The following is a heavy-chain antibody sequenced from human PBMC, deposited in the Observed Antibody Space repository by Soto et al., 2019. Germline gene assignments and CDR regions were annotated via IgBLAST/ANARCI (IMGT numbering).Heavy chain of an antibody. J-gene: IGHJ4*02. CDR2: IIPISGTA. Sequence: QVQLVQSGAEVKKPGSSVKVSCKASGGTFSSYAISWVRQAPGQGLEWMGGIIPISGTANYAQKFQGRVTITADESTSTAYMKLSSLRSEDTAVYYCARNSITIKLHCDLLRGYHFQLDYWGQGNLVTVSS. D-gene: IGHD3-3*01. CDR1: GGTFSSYA. V-gene: IGHV1-69*01. CDR3: ARNSITIKLHCDLLRGYHFQLDY.